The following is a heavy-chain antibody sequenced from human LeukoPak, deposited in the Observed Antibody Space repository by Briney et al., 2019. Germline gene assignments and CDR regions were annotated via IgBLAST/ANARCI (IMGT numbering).Heavy chain of an antibody. Sequence: SETLSLTCTVSGGSISSYYWSWIRQPPGKGLEWIGYIYYSGSTNYNPSLKSRVTISVDTSKNQFSLKLSSVTAADTAVYYCARTIREDSSGYYPDYWGQGTLVTVSS. CDR1: GGSISSYY. CDR3: ARTIREDSSGYYPDY. V-gene: IGHV4-59*01. D-gene: IGHD3-22*01. CDR2: IYYSGST. J-gene: IGHJ4*02.